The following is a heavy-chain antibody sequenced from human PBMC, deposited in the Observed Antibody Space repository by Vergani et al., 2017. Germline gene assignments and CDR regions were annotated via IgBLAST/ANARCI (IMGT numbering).Heavy chain of an antibody. J-gene: IGHJ4*02. V-gene: IGHV5-51*01. CDR3: ARLYGRDSSRSKYFDC. CDR1: GYSFTNYW. Sequence: EVQLVQSGAEVKKPGESLKISCQMSGYSFTNYWIGWARQMPGKGLEWMGIIHPDDSDNSYSPSFQGKVTSSVYKSISTAHLQRSSLRASDSAMYYCARLYGRDSSRSKYFDCWDRGTLVAVSA. CDR2: IHPDDSDN. D-gene: IGHD3-22*01.